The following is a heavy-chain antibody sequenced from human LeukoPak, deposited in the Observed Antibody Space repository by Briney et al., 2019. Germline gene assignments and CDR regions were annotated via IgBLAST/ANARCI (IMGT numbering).Heavy chain of an antibody. CDR3: ARGGYSSSLGNPFDY. D-gene: IGHD6-6*01. CDR1: GGSISSYY. V-gene: IGHV4-59*01. J-gene: IGHJ4*02. CDR2: IYYSGST. Sequence: PSQTLSLTCTVSGGSISSYYWSWIRQPPGKGLEWIGYIYYSGSTNYNPSLKSRVTISVDTSKNQFSLKLSSVTAADTAVYYCARGGYSSSLGNPFDYWGQGTLVTVSS.